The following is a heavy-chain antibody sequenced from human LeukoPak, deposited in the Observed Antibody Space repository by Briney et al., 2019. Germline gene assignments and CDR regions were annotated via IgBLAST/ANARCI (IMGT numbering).Heavy chain of an antibody. CDR2: IYWDDDK. CDR3: AHRRLNSGWSRSWFDP. D-gene: IGHD6-19*01. Sequence: SGPTLVNPTQSLTLTCTFSGFPLSTSGVGVGWIRQPPGKALEWLALIYWDDDKRYSPSLRSRLTTTKDTSKNQVVLTMTNMDPVDTATYYCAHRRLNSGWSRSWFDPWGQGTLVTVSS. V-gene: IGHV2-5*02. CDR1: GFPLSTSGVG. J-gene: IGHJ5*02.